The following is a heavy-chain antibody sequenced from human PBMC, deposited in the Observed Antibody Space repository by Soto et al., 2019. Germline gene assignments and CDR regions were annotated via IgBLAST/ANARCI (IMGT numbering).Heavy chain of an antibody. Sequence: EVQLVESGGGLVKPGGSLRLSCAASGFTFSSYSMNWVRQAPGKGLKWVSSISSSSSYIYYADSVKGRFTISRDNAKNSLYLQMNSLRAEDTAVYYCAREVWFSPYYFDYWGQGTLVTVSS. J-gene: IGHJ4*02. V-gene: IGHV3-21*01. CDR2: ISSSSSYI. CDR3: AREVWFSPYYFDY. CDR1: GFTFSSYS. D-gene: IGHD3-10*01.